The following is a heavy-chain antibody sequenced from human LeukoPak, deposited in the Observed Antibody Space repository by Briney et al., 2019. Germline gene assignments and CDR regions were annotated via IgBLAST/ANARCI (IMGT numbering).Heavy chain of an antibody. J-gene: IGHJ4*02. CDR3: AKERDYDYFDS. CDR1: EFSVGSNY. CDR2: IYSGGST. Sequence: GGSLRLSCAASEFSVGSNYMTWVRQAPGKGLEWVSLIYSGGSTYYADSVKGRFTISRDNSKNTLYLQMNSLGVDDTAIYYCAKERDYDYFDSWGQGTLVTVSS. D-gene: IGHD4-17*01. V-gene: IGHV3-53*01.